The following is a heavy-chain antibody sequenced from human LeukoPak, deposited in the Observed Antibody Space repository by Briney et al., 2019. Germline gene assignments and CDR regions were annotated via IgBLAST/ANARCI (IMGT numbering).Heavy chain of an antibody. CDR2: IKQDGSEK. D-gene: IGHD5-18*01. V-gene: IGHV3-7*01. CDR1: GFTFSSYW. J-gene: IGHJ4*02. Sequence: GGSLRLSCAASGFTFSSYWMSWVRQAAGKGLEWVANIKQDGSEKYYVDSVKGRFTISRDNAKNSLYLQMNSLRAEDTAVYYCARVGYSSYHDYWGQGTLVTVSS. CDR3: ARVGYSSYHDY.